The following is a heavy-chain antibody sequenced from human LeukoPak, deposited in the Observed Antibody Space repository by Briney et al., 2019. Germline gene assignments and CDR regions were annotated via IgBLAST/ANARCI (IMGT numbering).Heavy chain of an antibody. J-gene: IGHJ4*02. Sequence: GGSLRLSCAASGFTFSDYYMSWIRQAPGKGLEWVSYISSSGSTIYYADSVKGRFTISRDNSKNTLYLQMNRVRPEDTAVYYCARDLYGFSGYFDSWGQGTLVSVSS. V-gene: IGHV3-11*04. CDR2: ISSSGSTI. CDR1: GFTFSDYY. D-gene: IGHD3-22*01. CDR3: ARDLYGFSGYFDS.